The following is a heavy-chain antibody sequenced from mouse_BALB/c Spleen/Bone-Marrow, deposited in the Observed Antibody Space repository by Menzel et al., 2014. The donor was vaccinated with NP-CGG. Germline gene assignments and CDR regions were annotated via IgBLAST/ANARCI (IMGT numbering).Heavy chain of an antibody. D-gene: IGHD2-4*01. Sequence: QVQLQQSGPELVKPGASVRISCKASGHTFTSYYIHWVKQRPGQGLEWIGWIYPGNVNTKYNEKFKGKATLTADKSSSTAYMQLSSLTSEDSAVYFCARGGDYDWFAYWGQGTLVTVSA. CDR3: ARGGDYDWFAY. CDR2: IYPGNVNT. CDR1: GHTFTSYY. J-gene: IGHJ3*01. V-gene: IGHV1S56*01.